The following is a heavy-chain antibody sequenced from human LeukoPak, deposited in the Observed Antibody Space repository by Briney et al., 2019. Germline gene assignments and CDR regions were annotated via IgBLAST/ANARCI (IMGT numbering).Heavy chain of an antibody. CDR3: ARGRSNYYGMDV. CDR2: IHYTGTT. J-gene: IGHJ6*02. CDR1: GGSISGYY. D-gene: IGHD1-26*01. V-gene: IGHV4-59*01. Sequence: SETLSLTCTVSGGSISGYYWSWIRQSPGKGPEWLGYIHYTGTTRYNPSLKSRVTISVDTSKNHLSLKLSSVTAADTAVYYCARGRSNYYGMDVWGQGTTVTVSS.